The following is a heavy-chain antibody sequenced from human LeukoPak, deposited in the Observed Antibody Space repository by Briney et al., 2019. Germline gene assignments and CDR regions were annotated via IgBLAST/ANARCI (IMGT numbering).Heavy chain of an antibody. V-gene: IGHV4-30-4*01. D-gene: IGHD3-10*01. CDR2: IYYSGST. J-gene: IGHJ4*02. CDR3: ARRSRQGSGSWNFDY. CDR1: GDSISSGDYY. Sequence: PSETLSLTCTVSGDSISSGDYYWNWIRQPPGKGLEWIGYIYYSGSTYYNPSLKSRLTISVDTSKNQFSLKLSSVTAADTAVYYCARRSRQGSGSWNFDYWGQGTLVTVSS.